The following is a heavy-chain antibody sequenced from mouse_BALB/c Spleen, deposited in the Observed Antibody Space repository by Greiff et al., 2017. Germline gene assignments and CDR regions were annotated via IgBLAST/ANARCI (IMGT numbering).Heavy chain of an antibody. CDR3: ARGSTMLTKGWYFDV. V-gene: IGHV2-9*02. J-gene: IGHJ1*01. D-gene: IGHD2-2*01. CDR1: GFSLTSYG. CDR2: IWAGGST. Sequence: QVQLQQSGPGLVAPSQSLSITCTVSGFSLTSYGVHWVRQPPGKGLEWLGVIWAGGSTNYNSALMSRLSISKDNSKSQVFLKMNSLQTDDTAMYYCARGSTMLTKGWYFDVWGAGTTVTVSS.